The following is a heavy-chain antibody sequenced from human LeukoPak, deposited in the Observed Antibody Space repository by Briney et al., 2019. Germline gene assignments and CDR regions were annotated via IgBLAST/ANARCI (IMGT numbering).Heavy chain of an antibody. V-gene: IGHV3-21*01. J-gene: IGHJ4*02. CDR1: GFTFSSYS. D-gene: IGHD5-18*01. CDR2: ISSSSSYI. Sequence: GGSLRLSCAASGFTFSSYSMNWVRQAPGKGLEWVSSISSSSSYIYHADSVKGRFTISRDNAKNSLYLQMNSLRAEDTAVYYCARHTAAFDYWGQGTLVTVSS. CDR3: ARHTAAFDY.